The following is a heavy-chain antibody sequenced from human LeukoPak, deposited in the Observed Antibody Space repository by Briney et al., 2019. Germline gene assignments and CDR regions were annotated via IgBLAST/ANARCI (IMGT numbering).Heavy chain of an antibody. Sequence: GGSLRLSCAASGYTFTGYYMHWVRQAPGQGLEWMGWINPNSGGTNYAQKFQGWVTMTRDTSISTAYMELSRLRSDDTAVYYCARDSSSWAGGNWFDPWGQGTLVTVSS. J-gene: IGHJ5*02. V-gene: IGHV1-2*04. CDR1: GYTFTGYY. CDR2: INPNSGGT. CDR3: ARDSSSWAGGNWFDP. D-gene: IGHD6-13*01.